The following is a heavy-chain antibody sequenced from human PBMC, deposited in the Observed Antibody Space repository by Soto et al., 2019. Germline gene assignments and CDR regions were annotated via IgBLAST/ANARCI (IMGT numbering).Heavy chain of an antibody. D-gene: IGHD3-10*01. CDR3: ARGDSTVSPTGWFDP. CDR2: ISNYNGDT. Sequence: QVQLVQSGAEVKKPGASVQVSCKASGYTFTRYRINWVRQAPGQGLEWVGWISNYNGDTKYAQKFQGRVTRTTDTTTTTTYMGLRSLTSDDPAVYFCARGDSTVSPTGWFDPWGQGTLVTVSS. V-gene: IGHV1-18*04. CDR1: GYTFTRYR. J-gene: IGHJ5*02.